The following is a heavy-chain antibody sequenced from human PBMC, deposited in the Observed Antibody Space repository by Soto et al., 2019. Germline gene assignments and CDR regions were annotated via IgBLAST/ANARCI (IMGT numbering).Heavy chain of an antibody. V-gene: IGHV3-23*01. D-gene: IGHD6-13*01. CDR2: ISGSGGST. Sequence: GGSLRLSCAASGFTFSSYAMSWVRQAPGKGLEWVSAISGSGGSTYYADSVKGRFTISRDNSKNTLYLQMNSLRAEDTAVYYCANRIAAAGNNYWGQGTLVTVSS. J-gene: IGHJ4*02. CDR1: GFTFSSYA. CDR3: ANRIAAAGNNY.